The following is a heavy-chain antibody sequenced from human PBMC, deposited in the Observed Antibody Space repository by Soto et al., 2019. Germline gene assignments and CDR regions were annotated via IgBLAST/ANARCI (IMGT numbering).Heavy chain of an antibody. CDR2: IDKVGADS. J-gene: IGHJ6*03. CDR3: ARGWFGPDV. CDR1: EFTFSGRS. V-gene: IGHV3-74*01. D-gene: IGHD3-10*01. Sequence: EVQLVESGGGLVQPGGSLRLSCAASEFTFSGRSVHWVRQAPGKGLVWVSGIDKVGADSTYADSVKGRFTSSRDNAKNTVYLQMAGLGVEDTAVYYSARGWFGPDVWGKGTTVTVSS.